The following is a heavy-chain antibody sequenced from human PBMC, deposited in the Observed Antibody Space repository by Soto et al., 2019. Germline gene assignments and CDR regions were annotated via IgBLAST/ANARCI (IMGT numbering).Heavy chain of an antibody. Sequence: QVQLEQSGAEVKKPGASVKVSCKTSGYTFTSYTLHWVRQAPGQGLEWMGWINAGNGREKYSQRFQERLSLSTDKPATTAYRELRGLGSEDTAMYYCAGGGGGVGEASFDSWGQGTLVTVSS. CDR3: AGGGGGVGEASFDS. J-gene: IGHJ4*02. V-gene: IGHV1-3*01. CDR2: INAGNGRE. CDR1: GYTFTSYT. D-gene: IGHD3-10*01.